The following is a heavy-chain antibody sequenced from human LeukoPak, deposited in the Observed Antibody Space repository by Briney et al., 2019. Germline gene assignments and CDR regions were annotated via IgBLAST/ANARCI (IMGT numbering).Heavy chain of an antibody. D-gene: IGHD3-22*01. V-gene: IGHV3-30*02. CDR3: ARESESYDSSGSTFNY. CDR2: IRYDGSNK. J-gene: IGHJ4*02. CDR1: GFTFSSYG. Sequence: GGSLRPSCAVSGFTFSSYGMHWVRQAPGKGLEWVAFIRYDGSNKFYADSVKGRFTISRDNSKNTLFLQMNSLRAEDTAVYYCARESESYDSSGSTFNYWGQGTLVTVSS.